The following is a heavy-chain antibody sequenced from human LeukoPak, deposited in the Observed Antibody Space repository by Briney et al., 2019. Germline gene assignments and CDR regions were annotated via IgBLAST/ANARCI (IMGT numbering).Heavy chain of an antibody. CDR1: GFTFSSYA. CDR2: ISGSGGST. J-gene: IGHJ6*02. Sequence: PGGSLRLSCAASGFTFSSYAMSWVRQAPGKGLEWVSAISGSGGSTYYADSVKGRFTISRDNSKNTLYLQMNSLRAEDTAVYYCAKDMGYYYDSSGYYYNPDYGMDVWGQGTTVTVSS. V-gene: IGHV3-23*01. CDR3: AKDMGYYYDSSGYYYNPDYGMDV. D-gene: IGHD3-22*01.